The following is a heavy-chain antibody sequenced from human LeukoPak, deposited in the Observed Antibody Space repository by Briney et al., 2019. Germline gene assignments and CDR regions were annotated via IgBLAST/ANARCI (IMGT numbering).Heavy chain of an antibody. Sequence: GGSLRLSCAASGFXFSSYEINWVRQAPGKGLEWVSYISSSGSTIYYADSVKGRFTISRDNAKNSLYLQMNSLRDQDTAVYYCARDLRSGWYYFDFWGQGTLVTVSS. CDR1: GFXFSSYE. CDR2: ISSSGSTI. D-gene: IGHD6-19*01. J-gene: IGHJ4*02. V-gene: IGHV3-48*03. CDR3: ARDLRSGWYYFDF.